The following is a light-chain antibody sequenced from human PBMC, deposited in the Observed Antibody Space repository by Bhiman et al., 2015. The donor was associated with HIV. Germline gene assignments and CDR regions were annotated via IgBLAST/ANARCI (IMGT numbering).Light chain of an antibody. V-gene: IGLV1-51*02. CDR1: NSNIANKY. J-gene: IGLJ2*01. CDR2: ENN. CDR3: GTWDGLSIL. Sequence: QSVLTQPPSVSAAPGQKVTISCSGGNSNIANKYVSWYQHLPGTAPKLLIFENNKRPSGIPDRFSASKSGTSATLAITGLQTGDEATYYCGTWDGLSILFGGGTKVTVL.